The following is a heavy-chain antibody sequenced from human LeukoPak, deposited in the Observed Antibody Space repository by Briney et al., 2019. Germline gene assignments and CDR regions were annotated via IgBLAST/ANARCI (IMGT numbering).Heavy chain of an antibody. V-gene: IGHV3-7*01. CDR2: IKEDGSQK. J-gene: IGHJ6*03. D-gene: IGHD4-23*01. Sequence: GGSLRLSCAASGFTFSSYWMSWVRQAPGKGLEWVANIKEDGSQKYYVDSVKGRFTISRDNAKNSLYLQMNSLRAEDAAVYYCARGQDGGNSRYYYYMDVWGKGTTVTISS. CDR3: ARGQDGGNSRYYYYMDV. CDR1: GFTFSSYW.